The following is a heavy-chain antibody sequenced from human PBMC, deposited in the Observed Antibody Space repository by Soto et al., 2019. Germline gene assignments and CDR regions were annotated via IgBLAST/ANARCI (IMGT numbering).Heavy chain of an antibody. Sequence: QVQLVQSGAEVKKPGASVKVSCKASGYTFTRSGISWVRQAPGQGLEWMGWINAYNGNTNYAQKLQGRVTMTTDTSQSTAYMELRSLRNDETAVYYCASVLPPFAPSVQGTLGTVSS. V-gene: IGHV1-18*01. CDR3: ASVLPPFAP. CDR1: GYTFTRSG. CDR2: INAYNGNT. J-gene: IGHJ5*02.